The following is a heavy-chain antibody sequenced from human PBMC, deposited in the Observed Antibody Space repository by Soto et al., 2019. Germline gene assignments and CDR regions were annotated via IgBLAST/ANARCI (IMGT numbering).Heavy chain of an antibody. J-gene: IGHJ4*02. D-gene: IGHD6-13*01. CDR3: ASGGSSWYDFDY. Sequence: QVQLQQWGAGLLKPSETLALTCAVYGGSFSGYYWSWIRQPPGKGLEWSGETDHSGSTNYNPSLKSRVTISVDTSKNQFSLKLSSVTAADTAVYYCASGGSSWYDFDYWGQGTLVTVSS. CDR2: TDHSGST. CDR1: GGSFSGYY. V-gene: IGHV4-34*01.